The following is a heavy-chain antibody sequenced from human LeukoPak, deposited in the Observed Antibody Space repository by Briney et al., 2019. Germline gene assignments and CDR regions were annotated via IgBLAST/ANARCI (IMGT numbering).Heavy chain of an antibody. CDR1: GYSFTTYW. V-gene: IGHV5-51*01. CDR3: ATGAIGVAGPHY. CDR2: IYPGDSDS. D-gene: IGHD6-19*01. Sequence: GESLKISCKGSGYSFTTYWLGWVRQLPGKGVEGMGIIYPGDSDSRYSPSFQGQVTISADKSISTAYLQWSSLKASDSAMYYCATGAIGVAGPHYWGQGTLLTVSS. J-gene: IGHJ4*02.